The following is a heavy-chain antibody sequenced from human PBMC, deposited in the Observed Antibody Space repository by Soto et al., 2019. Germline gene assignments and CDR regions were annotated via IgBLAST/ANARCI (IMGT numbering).Heavy chain of an antibody. CDR1: GYTFTSYD. Sequence: ASVKVSCKASGYTFTSYDINWVRQATGQGLEWMGWMNPNSGNTGYAQKFQGRVTMTRNTSISTAYMELSSLRSEDTAVYYCAMGGRRYRNYYHYYMDVWGKGTTVTVSS. CDR2: MNPNSGNT. CDR3: AMGGRRYRNYYHYYMDV. D-gene: IGHD1-1*01. V-gene: IGHV1-8*01. J-gene: IGHJ6*03.